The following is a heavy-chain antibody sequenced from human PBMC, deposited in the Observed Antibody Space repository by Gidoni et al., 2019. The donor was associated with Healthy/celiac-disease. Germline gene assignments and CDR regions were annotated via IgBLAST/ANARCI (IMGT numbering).Heavy chain of an antibody. J-gene: IGHJ5*02. V-gene: IGHV1-24*01. CDR2: FDPEDGET. CDR3: ATNLPRYCSGGSCYLGWFDP. D-gene: IGHD2-15*01. CDR1: GYTLTELS. Sequence: QAQLVQSGAEVKKPGASVKVSCKVSGYTLTELSMHWVRQAPGKGLEWMGGFDPEDGETIYAQKFQGRVTMTEDTSTDTAYMELSSLRSEDTAVYYCATNLPRYCSGGSCYLGWFDPWGQGTLVTVSS.